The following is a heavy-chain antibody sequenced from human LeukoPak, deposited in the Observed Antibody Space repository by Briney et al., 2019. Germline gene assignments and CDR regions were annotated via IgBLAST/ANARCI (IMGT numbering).Heavy chain of an antibody. CDR3: ARDSPQGYYYDSSGYYSDY. D-gene: IGHD3-22*01. CDR1: GGSISSGDYY. J-gene: IGHJ4*02. V-gene: IGHV4-30-4*08. Sequence: SQTLSLTCTVSGGSISSGDYYWSWIRQPPGKGLEWIGYIYYSGSTYYNPSLKSRVTISVDASKNQFSLKLSSVTAADTAVYYCARDSPQGYYYDSSGYYSDYWGQGTLVTVSS. CDR2: IYYSGST.